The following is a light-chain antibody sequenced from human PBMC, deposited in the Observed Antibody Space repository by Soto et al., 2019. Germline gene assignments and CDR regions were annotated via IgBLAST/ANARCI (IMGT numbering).Light chain of an antibody. J-gene: IGKJ1*01. Sequence: DIQTTQSPSTLSASVGDRVTITCRASQSISSWLAWYQQKPGKAPKLLIYDASSLESGVPSRFSGSGSGTEFTLTISSLQPDDFATYYCQQYKSYSWTFGQGTKV. CDR3: QQYKSYSWT. CDR1: QSISSW. V-gene: IGKV1-5*01. CDR2: DAS.